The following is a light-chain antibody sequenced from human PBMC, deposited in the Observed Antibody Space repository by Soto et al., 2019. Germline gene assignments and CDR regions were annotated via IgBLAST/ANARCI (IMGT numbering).Light chain of an antibody. CDR3: TSYTRSPLYV. Sequence: QSVLTQPASVSGSPGQSITVSCTGTSSDIGGSNYVSWYQQHPGKAPRLIIYDVNNRPSGVSARFSGSKSGNTASLTISGLQAEDEADYYCTSYTRSPLYVFGSGTKLTVL. V-gene: IGLV2-14*03. J-gene: IGLJ1*01. CDR1: SSDIGGSNY. CDR2: DVN.